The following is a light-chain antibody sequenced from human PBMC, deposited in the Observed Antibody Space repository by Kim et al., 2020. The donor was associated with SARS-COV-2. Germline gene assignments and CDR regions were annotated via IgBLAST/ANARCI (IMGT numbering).Light chain of an antibody. Sequence: SLSPGERATLSCRASQSVSTYLAWYQQKPGQAPRLLIYDASNRATGVPARFSGSGSGTDFTLTISSLQSEDFAVYYCQQRSNWPPALTFGGGTKVDIK. J-gene: IGKJ4*01. CDR2: DAS. CDR1: QSVSTY. V-gene: IGKV3-11*01. CDR3: QQRSNWPPALT.